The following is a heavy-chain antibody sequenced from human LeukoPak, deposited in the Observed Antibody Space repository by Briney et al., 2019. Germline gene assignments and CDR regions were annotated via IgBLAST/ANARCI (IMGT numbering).Heavy chain of an antibody. CDR2: INHSGST. V-gene: IGHV4-34*01. CDR3: ARDVRRYDYVWGSYRYTWFDP. Sequence: PSETLSLTCAVYGGSFSGYYWSWIRQPPGKGLEWIGEINHSGSTNYNPSLKSRVTISVDTSKNQFSLKLSSVTAADTAVYYCARDVRRYDYVWGSYRYTWFDPWGQGTLVTVSS. CDR1: GGSFSGYY. J-gene: IGHJ5*02. D-gene: IGHD3-16*02.